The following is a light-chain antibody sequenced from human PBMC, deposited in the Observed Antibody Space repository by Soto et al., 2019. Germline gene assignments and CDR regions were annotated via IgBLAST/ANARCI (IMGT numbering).Light chain of an antibody. CDR3: QYYSAVWA. J-gene: IGKJ1*01. V-gene: IGKV1-39*01. CDR1: QSIRSY. CDR2: DAS. Sequence: DIQLTQSPSSLSASLGDKVTITCRASQSIRSYLNWVQQKPGKAPKLLIYDASSLQTGVPSRFSGSGSGTDFILTISSLQPDDFATYYCQYYSAVWAFGQGTKVDI.